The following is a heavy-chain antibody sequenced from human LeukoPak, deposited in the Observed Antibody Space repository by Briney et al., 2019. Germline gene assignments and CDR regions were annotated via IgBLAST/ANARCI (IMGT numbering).Heavy chain of an antibody. D-gene: IGHD3-16*01. CDR3: ARVNRGAYGQLDY. J-gene: IGHJ4*02. CDR2: INPRGVGT. CDR1: GYTFTNYY. V-gene: IGHV1-46*01. Sequence: ASVTVSCKASGYTFTNYYIHWVRQAPGQGLEWMGIINPRGVGTTYAQMFQGRVAMTMDMSTSTVYMELSSLRSEDTAVFYCARVNRGAYGQLDYWGQGTLVTVSS.